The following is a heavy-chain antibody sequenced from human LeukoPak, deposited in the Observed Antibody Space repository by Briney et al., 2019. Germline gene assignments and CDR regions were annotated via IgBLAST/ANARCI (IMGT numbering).Heavy chain of an antibody. CDR2: ITISGHTK. J-gene: IGHJ5*02. V-gene: IGHV3-48*03. CDR3: ARGDPHADL. Sequence: PGGSLRLSCAASGFDLHTYEMNWLRQAPGKGLEWIADITISGHTKNYADSVKGRFTISRDSARTSLYLQMNSLRVEDTGVYFCARGDPHADLWGQGTLVTVSS. CDR1: GFDLHTYE.